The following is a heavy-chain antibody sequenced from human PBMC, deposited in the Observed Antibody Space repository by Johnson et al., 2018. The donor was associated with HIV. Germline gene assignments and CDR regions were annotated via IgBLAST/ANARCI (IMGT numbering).Heavy chain of an antibody. D-gene: IGHD6-6*01. CDR2: IKQDVSEK. J-gene: IGHJ3*02. V-gene: IGHV3-7*03. CDR3: AKDQGSSSSDNDDAFDI. CDR1: GFTFSSYW. Sequence: VQLVESGGRLVQPGGSLGLSCSASGFTFSSYWMTWVRQAPGKGLEWVANIKQDVSEKYYVDSVKGRFTISRDSSQSTLYLQMNSLRAEDTAVYYCAKDQGSSSSDNDDAFDIWGQGTMVTVSS.